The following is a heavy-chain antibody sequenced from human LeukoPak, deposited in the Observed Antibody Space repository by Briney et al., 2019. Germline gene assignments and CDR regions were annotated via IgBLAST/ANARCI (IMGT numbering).Heavy chain of an antibody. CDR1: GFTFSSYG. CDR3: AKPPSLNYA. Sequence: PGGSLRLSCAASGFTFSSYGMHWVRQAPGKGLEWVAVISYDGSNKYYADSVKGRFTISRDNSKNTLYLQMNSLRAEDTAVYYCAKPPSLNYASGQGTLVTVSP. D-gene: IGHD1-7*01. J-gene: IGHJ5*02. CDR2: ISYDGSNK. V-gene: IGHV3-30*18.